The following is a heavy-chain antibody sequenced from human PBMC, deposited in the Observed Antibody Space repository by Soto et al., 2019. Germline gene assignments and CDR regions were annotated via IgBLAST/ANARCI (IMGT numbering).Heavy chain of an antibody. Sequence: QVQLVESGGGVVQPGRSLRLSCAASGFTCSSYGMHWVRQAPGKGLEWVAVISYDGSNKYYADSVKGRFTISRDNSKNTLYLQMNSLRAEDTAVYYCAKYGLQGLVDYWGLGTLVTVSS. V-gene: IGHV3-30*18. J-gene: IGHJ4*02. CDR1: GFTCSSYG. CDR3: AKYGLQGLVDY. D-gene: IGHD6-19*01. CDR2: ISYDGSNK.